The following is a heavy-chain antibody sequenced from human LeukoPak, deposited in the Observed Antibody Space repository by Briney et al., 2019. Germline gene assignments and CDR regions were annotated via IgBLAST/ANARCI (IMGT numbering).Heavy chain of an antibody. CDR3: ARDRTITYYYGSGSLGY. Sequence: GGSLRLSCAASGFTFSDYYMSWIRQAPGKGLEWVSYISSSSSYIYYADSVKGRFTISRDNAKNSLYLQMNSLRAEDTAVYYCARDRTITYYYGSGSLGYWGQGTLVTVSS. CDR1: GFTFSDYY. V-gene: IGHV3-11*06. J-gene: IGHJ4*02. CDR2: ISSSSSYI. D-gene: IGHD3-10*01.